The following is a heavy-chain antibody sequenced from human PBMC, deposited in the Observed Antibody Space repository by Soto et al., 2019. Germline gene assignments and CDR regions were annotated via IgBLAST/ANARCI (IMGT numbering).Heavy chain of an antibody. V-gene: IGHV3-49*03. J-gene: IGHJ4*02. CDR2: IRSKTYGGTT. CDR3: SRDLLEAAAGAGY. Sequence: EVQLVESGGGLVQPGRSLRLSCTGSGFTFGEYALSWFRQAPGKGLEWVGFIRSKTYGGTTEYAASVKGRFTISRDDSKSIAYLQMNSLKIEDTAVYYCSRDLLEAAAGAGYWGQGTLVTVSS. CDR1: GFTFGEYA. D-gene: IGHD3-10*01.